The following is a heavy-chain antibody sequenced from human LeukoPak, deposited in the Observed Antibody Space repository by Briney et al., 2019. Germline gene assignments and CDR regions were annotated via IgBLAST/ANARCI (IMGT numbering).Heavy chain of an antibody. CDR2: IYHSGST. CDR1: GGSISSGGYS. Sequence: PSETLSLTCAVSGGSISSGGYSWSWIRQRPGKGLEWIGYIYHSGSTYYNPSLKSRVTISVDRSKNQFSLKLSSVTAADTAVYYCARLLFDGTPDYWGQGTLVTVSS. D-gene: IGHD6-13*01. V-gene: IGHV4-30-2*01. J-gene: IGHJ4*02. CDR3: ARLLFDGTPDY.